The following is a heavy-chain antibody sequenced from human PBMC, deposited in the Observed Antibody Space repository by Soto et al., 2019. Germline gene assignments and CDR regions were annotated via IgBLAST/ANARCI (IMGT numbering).Heavy chain of an antibody. CDR2: ISAYNGNT. D-gene: IGHD3-3*01. J-gene: IGHJ4*02. CDR1: GYTFTSYG. V-gene: IGHV1-18*01. CDR3: ARDHYDFWSGYYSDY. Sequence: QVQLVQSGAEVKKPGASVKVSCKASGYTFTSYGISWVRQAPGQGLEWMGWISAYNGNTNYAQKLQGRVTMTTDTSTSPAYMELRSLRSDDTAVYYCARDHYDFWSGYYSDYWGQGTLVTVSS.